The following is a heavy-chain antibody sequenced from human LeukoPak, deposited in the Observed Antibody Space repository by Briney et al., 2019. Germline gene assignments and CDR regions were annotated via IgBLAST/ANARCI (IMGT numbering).Heavy chain of an antibody. Sequence: GGSLRLSCAASGFTFSSYAMNWVRQAPGKGLEWVSHISSSSGTIFYSDSVRGRFTISRDNAKSSLYLQMNSLRAEDTAVYYCARDRGSTSMIRGINHYWGQGTLVIVSS. D-gene: IGHD3-10*01. J-gene: IGHJ4*02. CDR2: ISSSSGTI. CDR1: GFTFSSYA. CDR3: ARDRGSTSMIRGINHY. V-gene: IGHV3-48*04.